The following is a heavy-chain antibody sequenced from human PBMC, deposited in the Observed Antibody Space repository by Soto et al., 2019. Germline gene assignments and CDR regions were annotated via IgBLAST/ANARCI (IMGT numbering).Heavy chain of an antibody. V-gene: IGHV3-9*01. Sequence: GGSLRLSCAASGFTFDDYAMHWVRQAPGKGLEWVSGISWNSGSIGYADSVKGRFTISRDNAKNSLYLQMNSLRAEDTALYYCAKDHSSIAARLGSGSGYYYYYYMDVWGKGTTVTVSS. CDR3: AKDHSSIAARLGSGSGYYYYYYMDV. CDR1: GFTFDDYA. J-gene: IGHJ6*03. CDR2: ISWNSGSI. D-gene: IGHD6-6*01.